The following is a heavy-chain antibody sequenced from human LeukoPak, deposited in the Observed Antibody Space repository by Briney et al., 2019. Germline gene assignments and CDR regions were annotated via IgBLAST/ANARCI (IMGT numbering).Heavy chain of an antibody. Sequence: ASVKVSCKASGYTFNNYAMHWVRQAPGQGLEWMGWINTKTGTPTYAPGFTGRFVFILDTSVSTAYLQISSLKADDAAVYYCARGGEGLVAPSYWGQGTLVTVSS. CDR1: GYTFNNYA. D-gene: IGHD3-16*01. V-gene: IGHV7-4-1*02. J-gene: IGHJ4*02. CDR3: ARGGEGLVAPSY. CDR2: INTKTGTP.